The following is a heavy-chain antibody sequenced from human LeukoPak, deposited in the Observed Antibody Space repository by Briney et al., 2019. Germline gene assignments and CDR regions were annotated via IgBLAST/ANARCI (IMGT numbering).Heavy chain of an antibody. J-gene: IGHJ4*02. CDR3: AKKDRGTFDY. D-gene: IGHD2-15*01. CDR2: IYSGGST. V-gene: IGHV3-66*01. Sequence: GGSLRLSCAASGFTVSSNYMSWVRQAPGKGLEWVSVIYSGGSTYYADSVKGRFTISRDNSKNTLYLQMNSLRAEDAAVYYCAKKDRGTFDYWGQGTLVTVSS. CDR1: GFTVSSNY.